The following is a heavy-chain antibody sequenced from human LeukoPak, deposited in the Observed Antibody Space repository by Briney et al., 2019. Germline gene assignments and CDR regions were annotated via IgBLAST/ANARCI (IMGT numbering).Heavy chain of an antibody. CDR1: GGSISSYY. D-gene: IGHD2-15*01. Sequence: SETLSLTCTVSGGSISSYYWGWIRQPPGKGLEWIGYIYYSGSTNYNPSLKSRVTISIDTSKRQLSLQVSSVTAGDTAAYYCAKGSGYWGFDSWGQGTLVTVSS. CDR3: AKGSGYWGFDS. J-gene: IGHJ4*02. CDR2: IYYSGST. V-gene: IGHV4-59*01.